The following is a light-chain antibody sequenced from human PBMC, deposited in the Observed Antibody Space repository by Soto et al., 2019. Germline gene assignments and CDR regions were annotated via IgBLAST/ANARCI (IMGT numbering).Light chain of an antibody. CDR2: GAS. CDR1: QSVSSSY. J-gene: IGKJ1*01. CDR3: QQYGSLPPVA. V-gene: IGKV3-20*01. Sequence: EIVLTQSPGTLSLSPGERATLSCRASQSVSSSYLAWYQQKPGQAPRLLIYGASSRATGIPDRFSGSGSGTHFTLTISRLEPEDFAVYYCQQYGSLPPVAFGQGTKVEIK.